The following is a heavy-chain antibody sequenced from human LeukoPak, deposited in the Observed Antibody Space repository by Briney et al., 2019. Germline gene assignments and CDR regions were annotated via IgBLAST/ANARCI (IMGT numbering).Heavy chain of an antibody. CDR1: GGSFSGYY. CDR3: ARRPLVCSGGSCYLDYFDY. J-gene: IGHJ4*02. D-gene: IGHD2-15*01. CDR2: IYYSGST. Sequence: SETLSLTCAVYGGSFSGYYWSWIRQPPGKGLEWIGYIYYSGSTNYNPSLKSRVTISVDTSKNQFSLKLSSVTAADTAVYYCARRPLVCSGGSCYLDYFDYWGQGTLVTVSS. V-gene: IGHV4-59*01.